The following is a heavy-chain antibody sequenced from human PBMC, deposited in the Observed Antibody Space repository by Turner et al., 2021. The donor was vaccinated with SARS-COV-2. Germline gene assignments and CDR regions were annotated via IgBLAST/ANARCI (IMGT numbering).Heavy chain of an antibody. V-gene: IGHV4-34*01. Sequence: VHLQQWGEGLLKPSEALSLTGAVSGESFSGHSWTWIRQSPGKGLDVIAEIDHTDSANDNPSLKSRVALSVDTLKRHFSLMMHSVTAADTAIYYCARGWGGYNFSFDYWGRGALVAVSS. J-gene: IGHJ4*02. D-gene: IGHD5-12*01. CDR3: ARGWGGYNFSFDY. CDR2: IDHTDSA. CDR1: GESFSGHS.